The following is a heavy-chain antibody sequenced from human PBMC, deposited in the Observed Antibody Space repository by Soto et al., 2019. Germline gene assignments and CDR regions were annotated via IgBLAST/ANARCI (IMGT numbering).Heavy chain of an antibody. J-gene: IGHJ4*02. Sequence: PGESLKISCKGSGYSLTSYWIGWMRQTPGKGLEWMGMIYLGDSDTRYSPSFQGQVTISADKSITIAYLQWSSLKASDTAMYYCARQSYCSSTSCYTVDSWGQGTLVTVSS. CDR3: ARQSYCSSTSCYTVDS. CDR1: GYSLTSYW. V-gene: IGHV5-51*01. D-gene: IGHD2-2*02. CDR2: IYLGDSDT.